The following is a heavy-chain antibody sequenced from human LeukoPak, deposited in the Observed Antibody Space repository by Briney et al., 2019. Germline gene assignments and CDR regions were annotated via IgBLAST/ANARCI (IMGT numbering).Heavy chain of an antibody. D-gene: IGHD1-26*01. CDR2: ISGSGGRT. CDR1: GFTFSSYA. V-gene: IGHV3-23*01. CDR3: AKDPYSATLY. Sequence: PGGSLRLSCAASGFTFSSYAMSGVRQAPGKGLEWVSAISGSGGRTYYADCVKGRFTISRDNSKNTLYLQMNSLTAEDTAGYYCAKDPYSATLYWGQGTLVTVSS. J-gene: IGHJ4*02.